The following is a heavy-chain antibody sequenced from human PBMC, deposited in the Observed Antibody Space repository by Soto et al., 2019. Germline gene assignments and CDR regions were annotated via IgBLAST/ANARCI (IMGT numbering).Heavy chain of an antibody. CDR3: ARWDGYGDE. CDR1: GFTFSTYS. D-gene: IGHD5-12*01. J-gene: IGHJ4*02. Sequence: EVQLLESGGGLVQPGGSLRLSCAASGFTFSTYSMAWVRQAPGKGLAWVSGLSGGGANTSYADSVKGRFTISVDNSKNTVYLQMNSLRVEDTAVYYCARWDGYGDEWGQGTLVTVSS. CDR2: LSGGGANT. V-gene: IGHV3-23*01.